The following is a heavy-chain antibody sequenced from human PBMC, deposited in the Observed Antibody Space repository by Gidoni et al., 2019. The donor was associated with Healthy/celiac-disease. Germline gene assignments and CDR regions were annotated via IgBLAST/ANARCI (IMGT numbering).Heavy chain of an antibody. Sequence: EVQLLESGGGLVQPGGSLRLSCAASGFTFSSYAMSWVRQAPGKGLEWVSAISGSGGSTYYADSVKGRFTISRDNSKNTLYLQMNSLRAEDTAVYYCAKNPGPRIAVAGTGWFDPWGQGTLVTVSS. V-gene: IGHV3-23*01. CDR2: ISGSGGST. J-gene: IGHJ5*02. D-gene: IGHD6-19*01. CDR1: GFTFSSYA. CDR3: AKNPGPRIAVAGTGWFDP.